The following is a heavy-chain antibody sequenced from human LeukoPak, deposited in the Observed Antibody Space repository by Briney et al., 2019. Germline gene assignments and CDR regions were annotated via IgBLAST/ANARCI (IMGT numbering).Heavy chain of an antibody. CDR1: GGSISSYY. D-gene: IGHD3-10*01. CDR3: AGGFGELLDYYYMDV. CDR2: IYYSGST. V-gene: IGHV4-59*01. J-gene: IGHJ6*03. Sequence: PSETLSLTCTVSGGSISSYYWSWIRQPPGKGREWIRYIYYSGSTNYNPSLKSGVPISVDTSKNQFSLKLSSVPAADTAVFYCAGGFGELLDYYYMDVWGKGTTVTISS.